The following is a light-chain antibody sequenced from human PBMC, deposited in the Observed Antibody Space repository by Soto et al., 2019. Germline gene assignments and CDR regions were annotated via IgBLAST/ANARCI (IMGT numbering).Light chain of an antibody. CDR2: DAY. Sequence: EIVLTQSPATLSLSPGERATLSCRASQSVSSYLAWYQQKPGQAPRLLIYDAYNRATGIQARFSGSGSGTDFTLTISRLEPEDFALYYCKQYNNWPLTFGGGTKVDI. V-gene: IGKV3-11*01. CDR1: QSVSSY. J-gene: IGKJ4*01. CDR3: KQYNNWPLT.